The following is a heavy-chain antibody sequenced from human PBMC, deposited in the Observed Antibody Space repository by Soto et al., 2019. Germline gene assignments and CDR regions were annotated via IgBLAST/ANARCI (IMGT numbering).Heavy chain of an antibody. CDR1: GFTVSTRY. D-gene: IGHD3-16*01. J-gene: IGHJ4*02. CDR2: IYSGGST. CDR3: ARDPWAADY. V-gene: IGHV3-66*01. Sequence: EVQLVESGGGLVQPGGPLRLYCAASGFTVSTRYMSWVRQAPGKGLEWVSVIYSGGSTFYADSVRGRFTISRDNSKNTVNLQMNSLRAEDTAVYYCARDPWAADYWGQGTLVTVSS.